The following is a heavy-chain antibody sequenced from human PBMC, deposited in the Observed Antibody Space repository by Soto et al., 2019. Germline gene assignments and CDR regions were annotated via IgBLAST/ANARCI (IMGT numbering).Heavy chain of an antibody. Sequence: ASVKVSCKASGYTFTNYAIGWVRQAPGQGLEWMGWISANSGGTNYAQKFQGWVTMTTDTSISTAYMELSRLRSDDTAVYYCARGDRITIFGVVITPFDYWGQGTLVTVSS. D-gene: IGHD3-3*01. CDR3: ARGDRITIFGVVITPFDY. V-gene: IGHV1-2*04. CDR2: ISANSGGT. CDR1: GYTFTNYA. J-gene: IGHJ4*02.